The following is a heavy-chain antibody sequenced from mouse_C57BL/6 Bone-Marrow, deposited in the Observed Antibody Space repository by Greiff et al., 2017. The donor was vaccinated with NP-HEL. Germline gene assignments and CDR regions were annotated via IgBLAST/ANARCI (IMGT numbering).Heavy chain of an antibody. CDR1: GYTFTSYG. CDR2: IYPRSGNT. Sequence: QVQLQQSGAELARPGASVKLSCKASGYTFTSYGISWVKQRPGQGLEWIGEIYPRSGNTYYNEKFKGKATLTADKSSSTAYMELRSLTSEDSAVYFFARGSYSNRAWFAYWGQGTLVTVSA. CDR3: ARGSYSNRAWFAY. J-gene: IGHJ3*01. D-gene: IGHD2-5*01. V-gene: IGHV1-81*01.